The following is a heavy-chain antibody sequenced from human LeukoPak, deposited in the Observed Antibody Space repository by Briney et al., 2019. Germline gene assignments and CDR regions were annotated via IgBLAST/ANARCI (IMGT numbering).Heavy chain of an antibody. J-gene: IGHJ6*03. CDR2: INPSGGST. Sequence: ASVKVSCKASGYTFTSYYMHWVRQAPGQGLEWMGIINPSGGSTSYAQKFQGRVTMTRDMSTSTVYMELSSLRSEDTAVYYCAREEYYDSSGYYYYYYMDVWGKGTTVTVSS. V-gene: IGHV1-46*01. CDR3: AREEYYDSSGYYYYYYMDV. D-gene: IGHD3-22*01. CDR1: GYTFTSYY.